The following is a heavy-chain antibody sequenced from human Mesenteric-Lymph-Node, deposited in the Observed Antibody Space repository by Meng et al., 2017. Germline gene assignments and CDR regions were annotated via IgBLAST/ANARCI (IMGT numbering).Heavy chain of an antibody. CDR2: INVDSSGR. CDR3: ARGYDYSNYVDWYFDL. V-gene: IGHV3-21*01. CDR1: GFTFTAYH. J-gene: IGHJ2*01. D-gene: IGHD4-11*01. Sequence: GESLKISCAASGFTFTAYHMSWFRQTPGEGLDWVSSINVDSSGRSYADSVRGRFTISRDNAKQALYLQMNNLRAEDTAVYYCARGYDYSNYVDWYFDLWGRGTLVTVSS.